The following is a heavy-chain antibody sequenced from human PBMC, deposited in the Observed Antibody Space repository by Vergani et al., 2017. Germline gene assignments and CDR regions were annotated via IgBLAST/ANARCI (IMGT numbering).Heavy chain of an antibody. D-gene: IGHD3-9*01. Sequence: QLQLQESGPGLVKPSETLSLTCTVSGGSISGSSYYWGWIRQPPGKGLEWIGSIYYSGSTYYNPSLKSRVTISVDTSKNQFSLKLSSVTAADTAVYYCARQNYDMVTGYYWGSDWGQGTLVTVSS. V-gene: IGHV4-39*01. J-gene: IGHJ4*02. CDR2: IYYSGST. CDR1: GGSISGSSYY. CDR3: ARQNYDMVTGYYWGSD.